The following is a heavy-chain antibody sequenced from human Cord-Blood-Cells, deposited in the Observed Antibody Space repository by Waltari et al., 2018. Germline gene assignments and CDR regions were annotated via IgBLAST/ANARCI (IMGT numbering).Heavy chain of an antibody. CDR2: IYYSGST. V-gene: IGHV4-39*01. Sequence: QLQLQESGPGLVKPSATLSLPCTVSGGSISSSSYYWGWIRQPPGKGLEWIGSIYYSGSTYYNPSLKSRVTISVDTSKNQFSLKLSSVTAADTAVYYCARPTIAARQDSTYYYYYMDVWGKGTTVTVSS. CDR3: ARPTIAARQDSTYYYYYMDV. D-gene: IGHD6-6*01. J-gene: IGHJ6*03. CDR1: GGSISSSSYY.